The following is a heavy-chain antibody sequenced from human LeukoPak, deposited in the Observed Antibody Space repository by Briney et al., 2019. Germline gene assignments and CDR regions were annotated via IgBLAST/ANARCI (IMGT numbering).Heavy chain of an antibody. D-gene: IGHD1-7*01. CDR2: ISSSSSYI. J-gene: IGHJ5*02. CDR3: ARDAATGITGTSWFDP. Sequence: PGGSLRLSCAASGFTFSSYSMNWVRQAPGMELKGVTSISSSSSYIYYTDSVKGRFTISRDNAKNSLYLQMNSLRAEDTAVYYCARDAATGITGTSWFDPWGQGTLVTVSS. V-gene: IGHV3-21*01. CDR1: GFTFSSYS.